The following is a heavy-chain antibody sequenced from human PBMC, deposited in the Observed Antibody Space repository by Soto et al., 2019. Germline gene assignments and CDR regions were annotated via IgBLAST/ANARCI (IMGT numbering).Heavy chain of an antibody. CDR3: ARRYCSRADCYSDS. D-gene: IGHD2-2*01. J-gene: IGHJ4*02. Sequence: GESLKVSCHGSGYTCVSFCIVWVRQVPGKGLEWVGRIDPGDSSATYSPTFQGHVTISADRSTRSAYLQWRSLRASDTAIYFCARRYCSRADCYSDSCGQGSLVTVSS. CDR2: IDPGDSSA. CDR1: GYTCVSFC. V-gene: IGHV5-10-1*01.